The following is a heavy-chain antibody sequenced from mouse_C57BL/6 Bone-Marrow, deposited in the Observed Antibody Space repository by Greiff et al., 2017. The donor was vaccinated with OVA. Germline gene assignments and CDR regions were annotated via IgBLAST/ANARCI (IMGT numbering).Heavy chain of an antibody. J-gene: IGHJ2*01. CDR2: INPNNGGT. Sequence: VQLQQSGPELVKPGASVKISCKASGYTFTDYYMNWVKQSHGKSLEWIGDINPNNGGTSYNQQFKGKAPLTVDKSSSTAYMELRSLTSEDSAVYYCARGGYDGYYYFDYWGQGTTLTVSS. CDR1: GYTFTDYY. D-gene: IGHD2-3*01. CDR3: ARGGYDGYYYFDY. V-gene: IGHV1-26*01.